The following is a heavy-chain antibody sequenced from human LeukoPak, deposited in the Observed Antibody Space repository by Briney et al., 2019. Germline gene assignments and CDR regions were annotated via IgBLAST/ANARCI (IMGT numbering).Heavy chain of an antibody. Sequence: ASVKVSCKASGYTFTGYDINWVRQATGQGLEWMGWMNPNSGNTGYAQKFQGRVTMTRNTSISTAYMELSSLRSEDTAVYYCARGLNIVATITQHWFDPWGQGTLVTVSS. J-gene: IGHJ5*02. CDR3: ARGLNIVATITQHWFDP. V-gene: IGHV1-8*01. D-gene: IGHD5-12*01. CDR2: MNPNSGNT. CDR1: GYTFTGYD.